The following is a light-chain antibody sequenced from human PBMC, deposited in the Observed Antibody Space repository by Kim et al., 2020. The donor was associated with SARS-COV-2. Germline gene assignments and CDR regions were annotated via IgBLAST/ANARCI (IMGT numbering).Light chain of an antibody. J-gene: IGKJ5*01. CDR2: DTS. CDR3: QQRKHWPPIA. Sequence: EVVLTQSPANLSLSPGERATLSCMASQSVDIYLAWYQQKPGQAPSLLIYDTSNRATGIPARFSGSGSGTDFTLTISSLEPEDFAVYYCQQRKHWPPIAFGQGTRLEIK. CDR1: QSVDIY. V-gene: IGKV3-11*01.